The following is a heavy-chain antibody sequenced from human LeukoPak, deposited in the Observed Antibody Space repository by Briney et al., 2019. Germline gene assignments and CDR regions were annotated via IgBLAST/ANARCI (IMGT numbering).Heavy chain of an antibody. CDR3: AGDRYSSGEFNY. D-gene: IGHD6-19*01. Sequence: GGSLRLSCAASGFIVSSNYMSWVRQAPGKGLEWVSVIYSGGSTYYADSVKGRFTISRDNSKNTLYLQMNSLRAEDTAVYYCAGDRYSSGEFNYWGQGTLVTVSS. J-gene: IGHJ4*02. V-gene: IGHV3-66*02. CDR2: IYSGGST. CDR1: GFIVSSNY.